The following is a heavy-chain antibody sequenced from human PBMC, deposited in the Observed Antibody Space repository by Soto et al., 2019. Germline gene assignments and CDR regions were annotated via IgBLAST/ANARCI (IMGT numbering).Heavy chain of an antibody. V-gene: IGHV1-2*04. J-gene: IGHJ6*02. CDR1: GYTFTGYY. Sequence: QVQLVQSGAEVKKPGASVKVSCKASGYTFTGYYMHWVRQAPGQGLEWMGWINPNSGGTNYAQKFQGWVTMTRDTFISTAYMELSRLRSDDTAVYYCARETATMVRGGGMYGMDVWGQGTTVTVSS. CDR2: INPNSGGT. CDR3: ARETATMVRGGGMYGMDV. D-gene: IGHD3-10*01.